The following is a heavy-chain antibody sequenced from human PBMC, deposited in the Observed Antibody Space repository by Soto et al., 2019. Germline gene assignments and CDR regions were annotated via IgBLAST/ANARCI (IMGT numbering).Heavy chain of an antibody. J-gene: IGHJ6*02. CDR3: AKDRIVMIRGVMNYYGMDV. D-gene: IGHD3-10*01. Sequence: QVQLVESGGGVVQPGRSLRLSCAASGFTFSNYGMHWVRQAPGKGLEWVAFILYDGSDKYFADSVKGRFTISRDNSKNTLDLQMNSLRAGDTAVYYCAKDRIVMIRGVMNYYGMDVWGQGTTVTVSS. CDR2: ILYDGSDK. V-gene: IGHV3-30*18. CDR1: GFTFSNYG.